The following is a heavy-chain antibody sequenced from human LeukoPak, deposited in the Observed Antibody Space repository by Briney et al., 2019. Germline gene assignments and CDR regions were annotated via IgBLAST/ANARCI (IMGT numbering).Heavy chain of an antibody. CDR1: GGTFSSYA. D-gene: IGHD6-19*01. V-gene: IGHV1-69*01. CDR3: ATGVIAVAAYFDY. Sequence: SVKVSCKASGGTFSSYAISWARQAPGQGLEWMGGIIPIFGTANYAQKFQGRVTITADESTSTAYMELSSLRSEDTAVYYCATGVIAVAAYFDYWGQGTLVTVSS. CDR2: IIPIFGTA. J-gene: IGHJ4*02.